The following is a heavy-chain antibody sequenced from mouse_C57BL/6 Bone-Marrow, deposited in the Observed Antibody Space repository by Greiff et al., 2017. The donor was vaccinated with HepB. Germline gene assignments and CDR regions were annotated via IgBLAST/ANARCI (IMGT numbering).Heavy chain of an antibody. CDR2: IDPENGDT. Sequence: VQLQQSGAELVRPGASVKLSCTASGFNIKDDYMHWVKQRPEQGLEWIGWIDPENGDTEYASKCQGKATITADTSANTAYLQLSSLTSEGTAVYYCTTTYYYGSSYDYWGQGTTLTVSS. D-gene: IGHD1-1*01. V-gene: IGHV14-4*01. CDR1: GFNIKDDY. CDR3: TTTYYYGSSYDY. J-gene: IGHJ2*01.